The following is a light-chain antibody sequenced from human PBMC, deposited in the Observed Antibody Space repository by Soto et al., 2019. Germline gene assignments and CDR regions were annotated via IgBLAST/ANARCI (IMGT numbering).Light chain of an antibody. CDR3: QSYDSRLSGYVV. Sequence: QSVLTQPPSVSGAPGQRVTISCTGSSSNIGAGYDVHWYQQLPGTAPKLLIYGNSNRPSGVPDRFSGSKSGTSASLAITGLQAEDEVDYYCQSYDSRLSGYVVFGGGTKLTVL. CDR1: SSNIGAGYD. CDR2: GNS. V-gene: IGLV1-40*01. J-gene: IGLJ2*01.